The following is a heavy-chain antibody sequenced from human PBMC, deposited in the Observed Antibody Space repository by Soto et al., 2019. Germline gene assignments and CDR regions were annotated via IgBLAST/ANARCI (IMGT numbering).Heavy chain of an antibody. V-gene: IGHV4-4*02. CDR1: GGSITTNW. D-gene: IGHD6-19*01. Sequence: QGHLQESGPGLVKPSGTLSLTCAVSGGSITTNWWSWVRQPPGKGLEWIGEFYHSGTTNDNPALRGRGTISVDKSNNQFSLILNSVTAADSAIYYCAGHIAVPRTRGFDYWGQGILVTVSS. CDR2: FYHSGTT. J-gene: IGHJ4*02. CDR3: AGHIAVPRTRGFDY.